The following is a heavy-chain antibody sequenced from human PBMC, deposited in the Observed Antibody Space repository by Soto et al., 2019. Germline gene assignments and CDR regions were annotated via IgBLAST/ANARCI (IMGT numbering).Heavy chain of an antibody. D-gene: IGHD3-3*02. CDR2: MYWDDDK. CDR1: GFSLSTSGVG. V-gene: IGHV2-5*02. CDR3: AHRRALDWFDP. J-gene: IGHJ5*02. Sequence: QITLKESGPTLVKPTQTLTLTCTFSGFSLSTSGVGVGWIRQPPGKALEWLALMYWDDDKRYSPSLKSRLTITKDTSNNQVVLTMTNMDPVDTATYYCAHRRALDWFDPCCHGTLVTVSS.